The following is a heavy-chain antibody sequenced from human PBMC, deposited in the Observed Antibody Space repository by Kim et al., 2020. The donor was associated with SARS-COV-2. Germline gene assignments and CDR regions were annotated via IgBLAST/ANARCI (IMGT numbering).Heavy chain of an antibody. Sequence: SETLSLTCTVSGGSISSSSYYWGWIRQPPGKGLEWIGSIYYSGSTYYNPSLKSRVTISVDTSKNQFSLKLSSVTAADTAVYYCARQSQEYYDILTGYYPNWFDPWGQGTLVTVSS. J-gene: IGHJ5*02. V-gene: IGHV4-39*01. D-gene: IGHD3-9*01. CDR3: ARQSQEYYDILTGYYPNWFDP. CDR1: GGSISSSSYY. CDR2: IYYSGST.